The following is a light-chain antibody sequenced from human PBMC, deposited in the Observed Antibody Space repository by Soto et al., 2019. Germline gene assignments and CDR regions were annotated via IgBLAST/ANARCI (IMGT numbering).Light chain of an antibody. V-gene: IGLV2-14*01. CDR2: EVS. J-gene: IGLJ1*01. Sequence: HSALTQPASVSGSPGQSITISCTGTSSDVGGYNYVSWYQQHPGKAPKLMIYEVSNRPSGVSNRFSGSKSGNTASLTISGLQAEDEADYFCSSYGSTSTRYVFGTGTSSPS. CDR3: SSYGSTSTRYV. CDR1: SSDVGGYNY.